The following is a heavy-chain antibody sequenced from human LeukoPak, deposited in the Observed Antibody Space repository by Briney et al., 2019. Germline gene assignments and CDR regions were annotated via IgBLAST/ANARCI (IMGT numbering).Heavy chain of an antibody. V-gene: IGHV4-39*01. D-gene: IGHD6-13*01. Sequence: SETLSLTCTVSGGSISSSGYCWGWIRQPPGKGLEWIGSIDYSGNTNYNPSLKSRVTISVDTSKNQFSLKLSSVTAADTAVYYCARHPHSSSWYFDWFDPWGQGTLVTVSS. J-gene: IGHJ5*02. CDR3: ARHPHSSSWYFDWFDP. CDR2: IDYSGNT. CDR1: GGSISSSGYC.